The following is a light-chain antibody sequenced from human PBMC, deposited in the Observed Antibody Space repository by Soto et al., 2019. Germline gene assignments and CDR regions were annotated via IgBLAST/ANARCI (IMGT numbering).Light chain of an antibody. J-gene: IGLJ3*02. V-gene: IGLV2-11*01. CDR3: ATWDDSLNGLV. Sequence: QSALTQPRSVSGSPGQSVTLSCTGTSSDVGGYHYVSWYQHHPGKAPKIIIYDVNKRPSGVPDRFSGSKSGNTASLAISGLQSEDEADYHCATWDDSLNGLVFGGGTKLTVL. CDR2: DVN. CDR1: SSDVGGYHY.